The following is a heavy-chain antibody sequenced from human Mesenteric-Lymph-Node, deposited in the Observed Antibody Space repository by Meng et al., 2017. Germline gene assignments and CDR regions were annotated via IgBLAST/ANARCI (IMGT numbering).Heavy chain of an antibody. V-gene: IGHV3-7*01. J-gene: IGHJ4*02. D-gene: IGHD2-15*01. CDR1: GFTFSSYW. CDR3: AREKVGVGDTPYRAEPNFDY. Sequence: GESLKISCAASGFTFSSYWMRWVRQALGKGLEWVANIKQDGSEKYYVDSVKGRFTISRDNAKNSLYLQMNRLRAEDTAVYYCAREKVGVGDTPYRAEPNFDYWGQGTLVTVSS. CDR2: IKQDGSEK.